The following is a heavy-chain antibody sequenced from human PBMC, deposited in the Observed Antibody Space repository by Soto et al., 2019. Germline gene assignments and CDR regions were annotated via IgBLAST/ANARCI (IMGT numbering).Heavy chain of an antibody. D-gene: IGHD3-16*01. V-gene: IGHV3-30-3*01. CDR2: ISYDGSNK. CDR3: ARDYGGPFDY. CDR1: GFTFSSYA. Sequence: QVQQVESGGGVVQPGRSLRLSCAASGFTFSSYAMHWVRQAPGKGLEWVAVISYDGSNKYYADSVKGRFTISRDNSKNTLYLQMNSLRAEDTAVYYCARDYGGPFDYWGQGTLVTVSS. J-gene: IGHJ4*02.